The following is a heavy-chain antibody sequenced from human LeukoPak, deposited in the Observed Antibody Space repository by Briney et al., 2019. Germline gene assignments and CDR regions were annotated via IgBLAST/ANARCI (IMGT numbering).Heavy chain of an antibody. J-gene: IGHJ3*02. CDR3: ARGRTLATNDAFDI. D-gene: IGHD5-12*01. V-gene: IGHV3-30-3*01. CDR1: GFTFSSYA. CDR2: ISYDGSNK. Sequence: GGSLRLSCAASGFTFSSYAMHWVRQAPGKGLEWVAVISYDGSNKYYADSVKGRFTISRDNSKNTLYLQMNSLRAEDTAVYYCARGRTLATNDAFDIWGQGTMVTVSS.